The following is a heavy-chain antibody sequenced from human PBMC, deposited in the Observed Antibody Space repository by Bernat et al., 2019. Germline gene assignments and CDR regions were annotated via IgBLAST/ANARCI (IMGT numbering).Heavy chain of an antibody. J-gene: IGHJ4*02. CDR3: AKDTGGGVGLFDY. V-gene: IGHV3-9*01. CDR2: ISWNSGSI. Sequence: EVQLVESGGGLVQPGRSLRLSCVASGFTFDDYAFHWVRQAPGKGLEWVSGISWNSGSIGYADSVKGRFTISRDNAKNSLYLQMNSLRTEDTALYYCAKDTGGGVGLFDYWGQGTLVTVSS. D-gene: IGHD3-16*01. CDR1: GFTFDDYA.